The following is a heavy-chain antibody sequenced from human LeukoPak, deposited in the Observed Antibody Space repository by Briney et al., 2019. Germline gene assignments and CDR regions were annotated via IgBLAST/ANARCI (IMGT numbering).Heavy chain of an antibody. CDR2: IIPIFGTA. V-gene: IGHV1-69*05. J-gene: IGHJ5*02. Sequence: SVKASCKASGGTFSSYAISWVRQAPGQGLEWMGRIIPIFGTANYAQKFQGRVTITTDESTSTAYMELSSLRSEDTAVYYCARSITMVRELNPWGQGTLVTVFS. D-gene: IGHD3-10*01. CDR1: GGTFSSYA. CDR3: ARSITMVRELNP.